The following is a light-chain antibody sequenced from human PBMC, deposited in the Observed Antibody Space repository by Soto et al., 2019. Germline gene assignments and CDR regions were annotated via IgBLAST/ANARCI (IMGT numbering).Light chain of an antibody. V-gene: IGKV3-20*01. Sequence: EIVLTQSPGTLSLSPGERATLSCRASQSVSSSYLAWYQQKPGQAPRLLIYGASSRATGIPDRFSDSGSGTDFTLTISRREPEDFAVYYCQQYGSSPGTFGQGTKLEIK. J-gene: IGKJ2*01. CDR2: GAS. CDR3: QQYGSSPGT. CDR1: QSVSSSY.